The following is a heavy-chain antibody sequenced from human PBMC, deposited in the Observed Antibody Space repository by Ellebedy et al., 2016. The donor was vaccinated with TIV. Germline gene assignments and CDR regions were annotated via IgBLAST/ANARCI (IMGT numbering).Heavy chain of an antibody. Sequence: SETLSLTXTVSGGSVSSGSYYWNWIRQPPGKGLEWIGYIYYSGSTNYNPSLKSRVTISVDTSKNQFSLKLSSVTAADTAVYYCARTGLYAPYYFDYWGQGTLVTVSS. CDR1: GGSVSSGSYY. D-gene: IGHD5/OR15-5a*01. V-gene: IGHV4-61*01. CDR2: IYYSGST. J-gene: IGHJ4*02. CDR3: ARTGLYAPYYFDY.